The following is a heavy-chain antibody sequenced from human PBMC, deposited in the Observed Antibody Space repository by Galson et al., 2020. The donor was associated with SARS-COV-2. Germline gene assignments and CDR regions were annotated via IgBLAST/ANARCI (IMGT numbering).Heavy chain of an antibody. CDR3: VKDMSYCTGGSWWVD. CDR1: GFIFDDYA. CDR2: VSWNSDSI. J-gene: IGHJ4*02. V-gene: IGHV3-9*01. Sequence: GGSLRLSCAASGFIFDDYAMHWVRQAPGKGLEWVSGVSWNSDSIGYADSVKGRFTISRDNAKKSLYLQMNSLRGEDTALYYCVKDMSYCTGGSWWVDGGQGALVTVCS. D-gene: IGHD2-15*01.